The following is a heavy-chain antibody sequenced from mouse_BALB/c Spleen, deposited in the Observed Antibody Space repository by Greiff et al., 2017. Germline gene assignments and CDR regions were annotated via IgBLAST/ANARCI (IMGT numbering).Heavy chain of an antibody. Sequence: EVKLQESGPELVKPGASVTMSCKASGYTFTSYVMHWVKQKPGQGLEWIGYINPYNDGTKYNEKLKGKATLTSDKSSSTAYMELSSLTSEDSAVYYCARDYGNLFAYWGQGTLVTVSA. D-gene: IGHD2-1*01. CDR3: ARDYGNLFAY. V-gene: IGHV1-14*01. CDR1: GYTFTSYV. CDR2: INPYNDGT. J-gene: IGHJ3*01.